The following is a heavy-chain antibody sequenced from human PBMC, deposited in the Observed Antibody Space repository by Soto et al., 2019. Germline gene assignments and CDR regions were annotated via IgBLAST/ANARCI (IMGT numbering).Heavy chain of an antibody. CDR2: ISGSGGST. D-gene: IGHD3-3*01. CDR1: GFTFSSYA. J-gene: IGHJ5*02. CDR3: AKTHTRPNWFDP. V-gene: IGHV3-23*01. Sequence: EVQLLESGGGLVQPGGSLRLSCAASGFTFSSYAMSWVRQAPGKGLEWVSAISGSGGSTYYADSVKGRFTISRDNFKNTLYLQMNSLRAEDTAVYYCAKTHTRPNWFDPWGQGTLVTVSS.